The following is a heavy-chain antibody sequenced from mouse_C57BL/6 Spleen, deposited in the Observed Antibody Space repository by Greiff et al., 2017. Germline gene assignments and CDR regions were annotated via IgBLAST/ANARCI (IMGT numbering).Heavy chain of an antibody. D-gene: IGHD1-1*01. CDR1: GYTFTSYW. Sequence: QVHVKQPGAELVMPGASVKLSCKASGYTFTSYWMHWVKQRPGQGLEWIGEIDPSDSYTNYNQKFKGKSTLTVDKSSSTAYMQLSSLTSEDSAVYYGATIITTVVAGCDYWGQGTTLTVAS. CDR3: ATIITTVVAGCDY. V-gene: IGHV1-69*01. CDR2: IDPSDSYT. J-gene: IGHJ2*01.